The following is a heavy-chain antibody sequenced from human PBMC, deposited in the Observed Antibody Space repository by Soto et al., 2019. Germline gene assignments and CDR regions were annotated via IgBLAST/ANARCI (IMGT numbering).Heavy chain of an antibody. CDR3: XXDIDFDIDY. J-gene: IGHJ4*02. V-gene: IGHV1-18*01. D-gene: IGHD2-15*01. Sequence: QVQLVQSGAEVQKPGASVKVSCKTSGYIFNNFGITWVRQAPGLGLEWLGWIYSXAGXINFAQKFQGRVTMTTDTXXXXXXXXXXXXXXXXXAXXXXXXDIDFDIDYWGQGTLVTVS. CDR1: GYIFNNFG. CDR2: IYSXAGXI.